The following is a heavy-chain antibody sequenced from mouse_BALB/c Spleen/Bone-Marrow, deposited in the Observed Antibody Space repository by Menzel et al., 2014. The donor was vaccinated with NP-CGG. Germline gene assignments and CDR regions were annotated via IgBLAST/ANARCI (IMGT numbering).Heavy chain of an antibody. J-gene: IGHJ4*01. CDR2: IDTANGNT. Sequence: EVQLQHSGAELVKPGASVKLSCTASGLNIKDTYMHWVKQRPEQGLEWIGRIDTANGNTKYDPKFQGKATITADTSSNTAYLQLSSLTSEDTAVYYCARYGNGLMDYWGQGTSVTVSS. D-gene: IGHD2-1*01. CDR3: ARYGNGLMDY. V-gene: IGHV14-3*02. CDR1: GLNIKDTY.